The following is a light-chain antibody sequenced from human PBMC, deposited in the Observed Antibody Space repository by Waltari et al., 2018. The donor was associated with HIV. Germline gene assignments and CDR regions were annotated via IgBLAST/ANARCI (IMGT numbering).Light chain of an antibody. Sequence: ELTQPPSVSVPSGQTASLPCSAEHLSAKFPCWYQQKPGQPHLLLVYQGSRRPSAIPARFSASKSANTATLTVRGAQPLDEAEYFCQAWDADHAVFGGGTTLTVL. V-gene: IGLV3-1*01. CDR2: QGS. CDR3: QAWDADHAV. J-gene: IGLJ2*01. CDR1: HLSAKF.